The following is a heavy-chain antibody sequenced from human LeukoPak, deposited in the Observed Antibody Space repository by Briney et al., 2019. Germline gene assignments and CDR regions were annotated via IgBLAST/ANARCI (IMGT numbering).Heavy chain of an antibody. Sequence: SETLSLTCTVSGGSISSSSYYWGWIRQPPGKGLEWIGSIYYSGSTYYNPSLKSRVTISVDASKNQFSLKLSSVTAADTAVYYCARGRRLGTRFDYWGQGTLVTVSS. CDR3: ARGRRLGTRFDY. J-gene: IGHJ4*02. CDR2: IYYSGST. D-gene: IGHD6-19*01. V-gene: IGHV4-39*01. CDR1: GGSISSSSYY.